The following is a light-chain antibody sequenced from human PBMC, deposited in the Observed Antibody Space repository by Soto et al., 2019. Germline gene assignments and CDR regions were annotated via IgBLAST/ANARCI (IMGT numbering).Light chain of an antibody. CDR1: SSDVGNYNY. V-gene: IGLV2-14*03. J-gene: IGLJ2*01. Sequence: QSALTQPASVSGSPGQSITISCTGTSSDVGNYNYVSWYQHHPGKAPKLMIYDVSNRPSGVSNRFSGSKSGNTASLTISGLQAEDEADYYCCSYTSSNTLVFGGGTKLPS. CDR2: DVS. CDR3: CSYTSSNTLV.